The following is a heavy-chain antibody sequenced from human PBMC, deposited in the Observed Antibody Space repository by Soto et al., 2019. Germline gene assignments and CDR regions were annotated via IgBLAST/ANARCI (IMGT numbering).Heavy chain of an antibody. D-gene: IGHD2-2*01. Sequence: SVTLSLTCAVSGGSVRSVNQYWNWTRHPPGQGLEWIGYISYSGSTKYNPPRKSRITISRDTSKNQFSLKMSSVTAADTAVYYCARDLVVPAGTYHYAMHVWGQGTTVAVSS. CDR2: ISYSGST. V-gene: IGHV4-61*01. J-gene: IGHJ6*02. CDR3: ARDLVVPAGTYHYAMHV. CDR1: GGSVRSVNQY.